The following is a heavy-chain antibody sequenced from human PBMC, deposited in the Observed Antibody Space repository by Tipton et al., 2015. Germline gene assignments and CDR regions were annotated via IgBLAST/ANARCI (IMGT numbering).Heavy chain of an antibody. CDR2: ISGSGGST. Sequence: SLRLSCAASGFSFSGDSMNWVRQAPGKGLEWVSGISGSGGSTYYADSVKGRFTISRDNSKNTLYLQMNSLRAEDTAVYYCASIRSGLYYFDYWGQGTLVTVSS. CDR1: GFSFSGDS. V-gene: IGHV3-23*01. J-gene: IGHJ4*02. CDR3: ASIRSGLYYFDY.